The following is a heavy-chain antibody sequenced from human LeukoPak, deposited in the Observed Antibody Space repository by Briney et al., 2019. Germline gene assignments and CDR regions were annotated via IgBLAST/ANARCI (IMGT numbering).Heavy chain of an antibody. Sequence: GGSLRLSCAASGFTFSSYWMHWVRQAPGKGLVWVSCINSDGSSTSYADSVKGRFTISRDNGKNSLYLQMNSLRAEDTALYYCARGGDSSGSYFDYWGQGTLVTVSS. J-gene: IGHJ4*02. V-gene: IGHV3-74*01. D-gene: IGHD3-22*01. CDR2: INSDGSST. CDR3: ARGGDSSGSYFDY. CDR1: GFTFSSYW.